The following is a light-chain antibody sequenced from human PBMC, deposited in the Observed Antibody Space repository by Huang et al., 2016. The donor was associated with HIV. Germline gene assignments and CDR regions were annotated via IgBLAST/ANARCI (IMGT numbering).Light chain of an antibody. CDR3: HQYGSSPPNT. CDR1: QSISSSF. Sequence: IVLTQSPGTLSLSPGARATLSCRASQSISSSFLAWFQQKPGQAPRLLIYSASSRAACIPDRFGGSGSGTDFTLTINRLEPEDSAVYYCHQYGSSPPNTFGQGTKLEIK. CDR2: SAS. V-gene: IGKV3-20*01. J-gene: IGKJ2*01.